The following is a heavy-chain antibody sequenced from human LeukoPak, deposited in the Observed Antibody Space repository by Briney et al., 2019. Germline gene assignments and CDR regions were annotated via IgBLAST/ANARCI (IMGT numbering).Heavy chain of an antibody. CDR1: GFTFSSFW. D-gene: IGHD3-16*01. CDR3: ARVRMGDDFNPFDY. CDR2: IKSDGSET. J-gene: IGHJ4*02. V-gene: IGHV3-74*01. Sequence: GSLRLSCAASGFTFSSFWIYWVRHAPGKGLVWVSRIKSDGSETLYADSVKGRFTISRDNAKNTLYLQMNSLRAGDSAVYYCARVRMGDDFNPFDYWGQGTLVTVSS.